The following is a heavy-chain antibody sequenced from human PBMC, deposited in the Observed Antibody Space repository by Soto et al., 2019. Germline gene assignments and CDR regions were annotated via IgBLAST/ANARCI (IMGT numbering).Heavy chain of an antibody. D-gene: IGHD6-13*01. J-gene: IGHJ6*02. CDR3: ARWAAAGQEGYYYYGMDV. V-gene: IGHV1-69*12. CDR1: GGTFSSYA. CDR2: IIPIFGTA. Sequence: QVQLEQSGAEVKKPGSSVKVSCKASGGTFSSYAISWVRQAPGQGLEWMGGIIPIFGTANYAQKFQGRVTITADESTSTAYMELSSLRSEDTAVYYCARWAAAGQEGYYYYGMDVWGQGTTVTVSS.